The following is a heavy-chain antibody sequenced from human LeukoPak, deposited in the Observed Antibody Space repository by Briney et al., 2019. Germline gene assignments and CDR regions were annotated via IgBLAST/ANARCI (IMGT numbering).Heavy chain of an antibody. J-gene: IGHJ4*02. CDR1: GGSFSGYY. CDR3: ARAWVMVRGVIIRYYFDY. CDR2: INHSGST. V-gene: IGHV4-34*01. D-gene: IGHD3-10*01. Sequence: PSETLSLTCAVYGGSFSGYYWSWSRQPPGKGLEWIGEINHSGSTNYNPSLKSRVTISVDTSKNQFSLKLSSVTAADTAVYYCARAWVMVRGVIIRYYFDYWGQGTLVTVSS.